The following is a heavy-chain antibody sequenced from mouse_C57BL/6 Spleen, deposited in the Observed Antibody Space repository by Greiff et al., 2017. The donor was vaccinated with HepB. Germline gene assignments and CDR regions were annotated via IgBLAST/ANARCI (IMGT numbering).Heavy chain of an antibody. CDR1: GYSFTGYF. V-gene: IGHV1-20*01. CDR3: ARAGGQVEAWFAY. J-gene: IGHJ3*01. D-gene: IGHD1-1*01. CDR2: INPYNGDT. Sequence: EVQLQQSGPELVKPGDSVKISCKASGYSFTGYFMNWVMQSHGKSLEWIGRINPYNGDTFYNQKFKGKATLTVDKSSSTAHMELRSLTSEDLADNECARAGGQVEAWFAYWGQGTLVTVSA.